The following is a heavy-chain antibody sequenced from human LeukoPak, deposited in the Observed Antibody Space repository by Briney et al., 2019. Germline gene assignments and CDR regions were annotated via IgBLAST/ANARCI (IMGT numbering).Heavy chain of an antibody. D-gene: IGHD4/OR15-4a*01. V-gene: IGHV3-74*01. CDR2: INSDGSST. Sequence: GSLRLSCAASGLTFSTYGMHWVRQAPGKGLVWVSRINSDGSSTNYADSVRGRFTISRDNAKNTLYLQMNSLRAEDTAVYYCTRAMALTTPFDPWGQGTLVTVSS. CDR3: TRAMALTTPFDP. CDR1: GLTFSTYG. J-gene: IGHJ5*02.